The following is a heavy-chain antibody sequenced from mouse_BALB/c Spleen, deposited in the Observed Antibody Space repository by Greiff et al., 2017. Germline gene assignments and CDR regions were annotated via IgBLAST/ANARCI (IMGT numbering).Heavy chain of an antibody. J-gene: IGHJ3*01. CDR1: GYTFTDYY. Sequence: QLQQSGPELVKPGASVKISCKASGYTFTDYYMNWVKQSHGKSLEWIGLVNPNNGGTSYNQKFKGKATLTVDKSSSTAYMELRSLTSEDSAVYYCARDGYYVFAYWGQGTLVTVSA. CDR3: ARDGYYVFAY. CDR2: VNPNNGGT. D-gene: IGHD2-3*01. V-gene: IGHV1-26*01.